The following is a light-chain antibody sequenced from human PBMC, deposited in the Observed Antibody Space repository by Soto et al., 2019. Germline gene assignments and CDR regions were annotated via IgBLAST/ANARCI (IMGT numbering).Light chain of an antibody. CDR3: QQYDNVRWT. J-gene: IGKJ1*01. V-gene: IGKV1-33*01. Sequence: DIQMTQSPSSLSASVGDRVTITCQASQDITNYLHWYQQKPGKAPKLLIYDASNLEAGVPSRFSGSGSRTDFTFTISSLQPEDFATYYCQQYDNVRWTFGQGTKVEIK. CDR1: QDITNY. CDR2: DAS.